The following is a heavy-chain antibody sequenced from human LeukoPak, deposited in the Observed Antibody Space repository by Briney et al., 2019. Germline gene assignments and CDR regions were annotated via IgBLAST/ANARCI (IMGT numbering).Heavy chain of an antibody. CDR1: GFTFSRYS. D-gene: IGHD6-19*01. Sequence: GGSLRLSCAASGFTFSRYSINWVRQAPGKGLEWISYISSGGSTMYYADSVKSRFTISRDNAKNTLYLQMNSLRAEDTAVYYCAKKHSRGIAVAGTGYFDYWGQGTLVTVSS. J-gene: IGHJ4*02. CDR3: AKKHSRGIAVAGTGYFDY. CDR2: ISSGGSTM. V-gene: IGHV3-48*01.